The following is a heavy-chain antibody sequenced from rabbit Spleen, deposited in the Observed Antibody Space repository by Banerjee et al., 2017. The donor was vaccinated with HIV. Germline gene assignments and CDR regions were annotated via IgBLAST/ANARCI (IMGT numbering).Heavy chain of an antibody. CDR1: GVSFSSDNY. D-gene: IGHD8-1*01. CDR2: MDTGSSGFT. CDR3: ARDTASSFSSYGMDL. Sequence: QSLEESGGDLVKPGASLTLTCTASGVSFSSDNYICWVRQAPGKGLEWIACMDTGSSGFTYFASWAKGRFTISKTSSTTVTLQMTRLTAADTATYFCARDTASSFSSYGMDLWGPGTLVTVS. V-gene: IGHV1S40*01. J-gene: IGHJ6*01.